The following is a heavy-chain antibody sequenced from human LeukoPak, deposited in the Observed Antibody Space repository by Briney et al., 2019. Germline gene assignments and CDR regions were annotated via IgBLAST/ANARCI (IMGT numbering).Heavy chain of an antibody. Sequence: PGGSLRPSCAASGFTFSSYAMTWVRQAPGKGLEWVSAISDSGRSTYYADSVKGRFTISRDISKGTLYLQMNSLRAEDTALYYCAKGQRWELPLDFWGQGTLVTVSS. D-gene: IGHD2-15*01. CDR3: AKGQRWELPLDF. J-gene: IGHJ4*02. CDR1: GFTFSSYA. V-gene: IGHV3-23*01. CDR2: ISDSGRST.